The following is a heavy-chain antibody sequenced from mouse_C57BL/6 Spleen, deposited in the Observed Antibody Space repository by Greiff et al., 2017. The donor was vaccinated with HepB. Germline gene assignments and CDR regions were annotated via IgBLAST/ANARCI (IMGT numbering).Heavy chain of an antibody. CDR1: GYAFSSSW. Sequence: VQLQQSGPELVKPGASVKISCKASGYAFSSSWMNWVKQRPGKGLEWIGRIYPGDGDTNYNGKFKGKATLTADKSSSTAYMQLSSLTSEDSAVYFCARAGYEGSSSMDYWGQGTSVTVSS. J-gene: IGHJ4*01. CDR3: ARAGYEGSSSMDY. V-gene: IGHV1-82*01. D-gene: IGHD1-1*01. CDR2: IYPGDGDT.